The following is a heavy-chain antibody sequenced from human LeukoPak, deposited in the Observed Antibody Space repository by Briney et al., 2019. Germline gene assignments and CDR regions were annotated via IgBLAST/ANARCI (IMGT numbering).Heavy chain of an antibody. CDR1: GFTVSSNY. V-gene: IGHV3-66*02. J-gene: IGHJ6*03. CDR2: IYSGGST. Sequence: GGSLRLSCAASGFTVSSNYMSWVRQAPGKGLEWVSVIYSGGSTYYADSVKGRFTISRDNSKNTLYLQMNSLRAEDTAVYYCARDRHYDILTGYYYYHYMDVWGKGTTVTVSS. CDR3: ARDRHYDILTGYYYYHYMDV. D-gene: IGHD3-9*01.